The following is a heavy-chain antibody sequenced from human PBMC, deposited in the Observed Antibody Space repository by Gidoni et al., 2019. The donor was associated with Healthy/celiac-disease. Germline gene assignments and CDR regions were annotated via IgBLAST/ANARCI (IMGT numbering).Heavy chain of an antibody. CDR3: ARRAVAGTRDFDY. J-gene: IGHJ4*02. D-gene: IGHD6-19*01. CDR1: GGSFSGYY. Sequence: QVQLQQWGAGLLQPSETLSLTCAVYGGSFSGYYWRWLRQPPGKGLEWIGEINHSGSTNYNPSLKSRVTISVDTSKNQFSLKLSSVTAADTAVYYCARRAVAGTRDFDYWGQGTLVTVSS. V-gene: IGHV4-34*01. CDR2: INHSGST.